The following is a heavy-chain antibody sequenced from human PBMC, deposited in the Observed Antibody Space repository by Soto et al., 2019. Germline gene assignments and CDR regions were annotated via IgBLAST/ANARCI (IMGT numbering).Heavy chain of an antibody. Sequence: SETLSLTCTVSGGSISSGGYYWSWIRQHPGKGLEWIGYIYYSGSTYYNPSLKSRVTISVDTSKNQFSLKLSSVTAADTAVYYCATTRGGYSSSWTGDYFDYWGQGTLVTVSS. D-gene: IGHD6-13*01. CDR2: IYYSGST. CDR1: GGSISSGGYY. V-gene: IGHV4-31*03. J-gene: IGHJ4*02. CDR3: ATTRGGYSSSWTGDYFDY.